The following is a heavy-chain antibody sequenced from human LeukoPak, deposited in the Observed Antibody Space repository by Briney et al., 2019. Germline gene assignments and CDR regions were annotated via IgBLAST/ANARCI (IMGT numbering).Heavy chain of an antibody. CDR1: GFTFSSSA. D-gene: IGHD1-7*01. CDR3: ARGLGGTGPPA. V-gene: IGHV3-23*01. Sequence: HSGGSLRLSCAASGFTFSSSAMNWVRQAPGKGLEWVSAISGSGGSTYYADSVKGRFTVSRDNAKNTVYLQMNSLRADDTAVYFCARGLGGTGPPAWGQGTLVTLSS. CDR2: ISGSGGST. J-gene: IGHJ5*02.